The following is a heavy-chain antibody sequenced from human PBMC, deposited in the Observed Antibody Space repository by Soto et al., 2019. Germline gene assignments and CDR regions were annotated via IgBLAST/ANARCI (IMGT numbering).Heavy chain of an antibody. CDR2: FGGSGGT. Sequence: EVQVLESGGGLVQPGGSLRLSCVGSGFIFSNYAMAWVRQAPGKGLEWVSGFGGSGGTYYADSVKGRYTSSRDNSKNTLYLQMNSLRVEDTAVYYCATSQSSLSYMDVWGKGTAVTVSS. J-gene: IGHJ6*03. CDR1: GFIFSNYA. CDR3: ATSQSSLSYMDV. V-gene: IGHV3-23*01.